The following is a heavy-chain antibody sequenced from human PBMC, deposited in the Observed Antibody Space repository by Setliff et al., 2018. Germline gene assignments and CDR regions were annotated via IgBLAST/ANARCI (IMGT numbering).Heavy chain of an antibody. CDR1: GGSFSGYY. CDR2: INHRGTT. CDR3: ARGPRFDYESPTYRRRFDP. D-gene: IGHD3-22*01. Sequence: NLSLTCAVYGGSFSGYYWNWIRQAPGKGLEWIGEINHRGTTSYTPSLKGRVTISVDTSKNLFSLKLSSVTAADTAVYFCARGPRFDYESPTYRRRFDPWGQGTAVTVSS. V-gene: IGHV4-34*01. J-gene: IGHJ5*02.